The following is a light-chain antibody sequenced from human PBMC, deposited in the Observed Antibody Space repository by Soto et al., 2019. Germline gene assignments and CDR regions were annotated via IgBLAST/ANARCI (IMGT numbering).Light chain of an antibody. CDR3: SSYTTSSTRV. CDR2: EVR. Sequence: QSVLTQPASVSGSPGQSITISCTGTSSDVGAYDFVSWYQQHPDKAPKLMIYEVRNRPSGASNRFSGSKSVNTATLTISGLQAEDEADYYCSSYTTSSTRVFGTGTKVTVL. V-gene: IGLV2-14*03. J-gene: IGLJ1*01. CDR1: SSDVGAYDF.